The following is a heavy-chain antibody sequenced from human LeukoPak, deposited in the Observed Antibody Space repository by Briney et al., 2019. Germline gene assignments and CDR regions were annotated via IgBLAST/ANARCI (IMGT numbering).Heavy chain of an antibody. CDR2: INQSGST. Sequence: PAGTLSLTCGVYGGSFSGYYWSWVRQPPGKGLEWIGEINQSGSTNYNPSLKNRVTVSVDTSKHQFSLTLSSVTAAGTAVYYCASASGRVGACDYWGEGTLVSVSS. V-gene: IGHV4-34*01. CDR3: ASASGRVGACDY. D-gene: IGHD1-26*01. CDR1: GGSFSGYY. J-gene: IGHJ4*02.